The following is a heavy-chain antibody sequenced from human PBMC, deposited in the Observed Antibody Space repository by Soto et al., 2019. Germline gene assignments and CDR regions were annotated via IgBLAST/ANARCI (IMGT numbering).Heavy chain of an antibody. CDR2: IYSSGSS. D-gene: IGHD2-15*01. CDR3: ARDNVMVVAGSTFDN. V-gene: IGHV4-39*01. Sequence: PXAILSLACTVSGGSISGSIYYWAWIRQPPGKGLEWIASIYSSGSSYYNPSLKSRLTISVDTSKNQFSLNLRSLTAADTAVYYCARDNVMVVAGSTFDNWGHRIMVTVSS. J-gene: IGHJ4*01. CDR1: GGSISGSIYY.